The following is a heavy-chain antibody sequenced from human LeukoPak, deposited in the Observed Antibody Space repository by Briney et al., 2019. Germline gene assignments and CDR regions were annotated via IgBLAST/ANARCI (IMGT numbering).Heavy chain of an antibody. V-gene: IGHV4-39*01. CDR1: GGSISSSSYS. CDR3: ARHSRVESFNY. Sequence: SETLSLTCTVSGGSISSSSYSWGWIRQPPGKGLEWIGSIHYSGSTYYNPSLKSRVTISVDTSKNHFSLKLSSVTAADTAVYSCARHSRVESFNYWGQGTLVTVS. CDR2: IHYSGST. J-gene: IGHJ4*02. D-gene: IGHD2-15*01.